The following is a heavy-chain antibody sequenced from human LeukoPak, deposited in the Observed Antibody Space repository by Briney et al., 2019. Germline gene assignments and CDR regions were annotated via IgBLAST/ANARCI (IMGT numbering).Heavy chain of an antibody. J-gene: IGHJ4*02. CDR3: ANLRGSGSSYFDS. Sequence: GGSLRLSCAASGFTFSTYVMSWVRQAPGKGLEWVSTISASGIGTYYADSVKGRFTASRDNSKNTLYLQMNSLRDEDTAVYFCANLRGSGSSYFDSWGQGTLVTVSS. CDR2: ISASGIGT. CDR1: GFTFSTYV. D-gene: IGHD3-10*01. V-gene: IGHV3-23*01.